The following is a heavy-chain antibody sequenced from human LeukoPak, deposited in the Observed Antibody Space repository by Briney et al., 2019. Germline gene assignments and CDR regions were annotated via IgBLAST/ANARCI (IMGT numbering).Heavy chain of an antibody. CDR2: NYYSGTT. J-gene: IGHJ2*01. D-gene: IGHD4-17*01. V-gene: IGHV4-39*01. Sequence: PSETLSLTCTVPGGSISNSNTYYGGWLRPPPEKGLEWIGSNYYSGTTYYNPSLKSRVTISVDTSKNQLSLELGSVTAADTAVYYCARDYGDYPYWYFDPWGRGTLVTVSS. CDR3: ARDYGDYPYWYFDP. CDR1: GGSISNSNTYY.